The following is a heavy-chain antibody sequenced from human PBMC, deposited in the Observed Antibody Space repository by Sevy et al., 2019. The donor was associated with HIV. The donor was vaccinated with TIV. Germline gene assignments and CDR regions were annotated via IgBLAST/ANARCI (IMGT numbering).Heavy chain of an antibody. CDR3: ARGENDDEFFQY. D-gene: IGHD1-26*01. CDR2: TSYDGSHK. J-gene: IGHJ1*01. CDR1: GFIFSNFA. Sequence: GGSLRLSCTASGFIFSNFAMQWVRQAPGKGLEWVAVTSYDGSHKYYADSVKGRFTVSRDNSRNILSLEMNSLRRDDTAVYYCARGENDDEFFQYWGQGTLVTVSS. V-gene: IGHV3-30*04.